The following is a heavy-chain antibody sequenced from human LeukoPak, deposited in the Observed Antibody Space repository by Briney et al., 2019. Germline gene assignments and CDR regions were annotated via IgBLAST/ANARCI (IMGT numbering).Heavy chain of an antibody. J-gene: IGHJ4*02. D-gene: IGHD6-6*01. Sequence: PGGSLRLSCAASGFTFRTYWKSWVRQAPGKGLEWVASINQGGSETYYVESVKGRFTISRDNAMNSFFLQMNSLRAEDTAVYYCARLIGDRTIYDYWGQGTLVTVSS. CDR3: ARLIGDRTIYDY. CDR1: GFTFRTYW. CDR2: INQGGSET. V-gene: IGHV3-7*01.